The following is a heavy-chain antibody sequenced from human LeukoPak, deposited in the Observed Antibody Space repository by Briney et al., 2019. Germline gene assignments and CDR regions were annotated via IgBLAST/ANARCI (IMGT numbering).Heavy chain of an antibody. CDR1: GFTFSSYG. J-gene: IGHJ6*02. D-gene: IGHD2-15*01. V-gene: IGHV3-33*01. CDR2: IWYDGSNK. CDR3: ARAGYSLLGYCSGGSCPPDYYYGMDV. Sequence: GGSLRLSCAASGFTFSSYGMHWVRQAPGKGLEWVAVIWYDGSNKYYADSVKGRFTISRDNSKNTLYLQMNSLRAEDTAVYYCARAGYSLLGYCSGGSCPPDYYYGMDVWGQGTTVTVSS.